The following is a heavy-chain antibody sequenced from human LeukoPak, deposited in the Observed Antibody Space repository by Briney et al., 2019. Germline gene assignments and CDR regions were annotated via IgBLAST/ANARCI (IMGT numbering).Heavy chain of an antibody. Sequence: AASVKVSCKASGYTFTGYYMHWVRQAPGQGLEWMGWINPNSGGTNYAQKFQGRVTMTRDTSISTAYMELSRLRSDDTAVYYCARGHRDGYNFDAFDIWGQGTMVTVSS. CDR2: INPNSGGT. CDR1: GYTFTGYY. CDR3: ARGHRDGYNFDAFDI. V-gene: IGHV1-2*02. J-gene: IGHJ3*02. D-gene: IGHD5-24*01.